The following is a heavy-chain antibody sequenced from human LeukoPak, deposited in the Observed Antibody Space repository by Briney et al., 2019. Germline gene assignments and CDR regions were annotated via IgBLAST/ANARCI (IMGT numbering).Heavy chain of an antibody. Sequence: PSETLSLTCTVSGGSFSSGGYYWSWIRQHPGKGLEWIGYIYYSGSTYYNPSLKSRVTISVDTSKNQFSLKLSSVTAADTAVYYCARGYSSGWPTVFDYWGQGTLVTVSS. CDR3: ARGYSSGWPTVFDY. J-gene: IGHJ4*02. V-gene: IGHV4-31*03. CDR1: GGSFSSGGYY. CDR2: IYYSGST. D-gene: IGHD6-19*01.